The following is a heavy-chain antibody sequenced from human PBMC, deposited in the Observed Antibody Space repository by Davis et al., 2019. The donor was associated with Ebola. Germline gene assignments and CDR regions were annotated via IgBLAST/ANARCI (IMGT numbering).Heavy chain of an antibody. V-gene: IGHV3-21*04. CDR2: ISSSSNYI. CDR1: GFTFSSNS. Sequence: GESLKISCAASGFTFSSNSMNWVRQAPGKGLEWVSFISSSSNYIYYADSVKGRFTVSRDNAKKSLYLQMNSLRPEDTALYYCVKDVSFGYGSGRYYFDYWGQGTLVTVSS. D-gene: IGHD3-10*01. CDR3: VKDVSFGYGSGRYYFDY. J-gene: IGHJ4*02.